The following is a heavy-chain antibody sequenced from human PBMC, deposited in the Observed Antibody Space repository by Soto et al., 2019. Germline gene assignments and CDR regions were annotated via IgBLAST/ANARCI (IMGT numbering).Heavy chain of an antibody. J-gene: IGHJ4*01. CDR2: LYPGDSDT. V-gene: IGHV5-51*01. CDR1: GYSFTSYW. D-gene: IGHD5-12*01. CDR3: ARARDGYNFFLDY. Sequence: PGESLKISCKGSGYSFTSYWIGWVRQMPGKGLEWMGILYPGDSDTRYSPSLQGQVTISRDESKNIAYLEINSLKTEDTAVYYCARARDGYNFFLDYWGQGTLVTVSS.